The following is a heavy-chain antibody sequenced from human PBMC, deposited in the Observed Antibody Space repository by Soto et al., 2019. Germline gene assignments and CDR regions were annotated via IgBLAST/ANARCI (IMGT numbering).Heavy chain of an antibody. J-gene: IGHJ5*01. CDR1: GFSFCSYT. CDR2: ITNRGTHT. D-gene: IGHD2-15*01. Sequence: PGGSLRLSCAASGFSFCSYTMNWVRQAPGKGLQWVSSITNRGTHTYSADSVKGRFTISRDNDKNSLYLQMNNLRAEDTAIYFCARAHEVAWFDSWGRGTLVTDSS. V-gene: IGHV3-21*01. CDR3: ARAHEVAWFDS.